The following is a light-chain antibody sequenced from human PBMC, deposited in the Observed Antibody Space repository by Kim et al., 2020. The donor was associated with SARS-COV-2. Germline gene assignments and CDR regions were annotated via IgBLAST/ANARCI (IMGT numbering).Light chain of an antibody. Sequence: IVLTQSPGTLSLSPGERATLSCRASQSISSGYLGWYQQKPGQAPRLLIYGASIRATGIPDRFSASGSGTDFTLTISRLEPEDFAVYICQQYDSSPSTFGQGTKVDIK. CDR1: QSISSGY. CDR2: GAS. V-gene: IGKV3-20*01. J-gene: IGKJ1*01. CDR3: QQYDSSPST.